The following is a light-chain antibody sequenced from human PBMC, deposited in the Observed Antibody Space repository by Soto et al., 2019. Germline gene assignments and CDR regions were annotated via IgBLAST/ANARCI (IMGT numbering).Light chain of an antibody. CDR2: DAS. J-gene: IGKJ4*01. CDR1: QSVSSY. Sequence: EIVLTQSPATLSLSPGERSTLSCMASQSVSSYLAWYQQKPGQSPRLLIYDASNRATGITARFSGSGSGTDFTLTISSLEPEDFAVYYCQQFGSYPLTVGGGTQVEIK. V-gene: IGKV3-11*01. CDR3: QQFGSYPLT.